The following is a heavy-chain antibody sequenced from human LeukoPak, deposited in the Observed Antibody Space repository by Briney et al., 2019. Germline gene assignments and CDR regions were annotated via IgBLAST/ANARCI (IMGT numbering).Heavy chain of an antibody. CDR2: IKEDGSEA. Sequence: GESLRLSCAASGLTISGHWMAWVRQAPGKGLEWVAGIKEDGSEAHYVDSVKGRFTISRDNAKNSLYLQMASLRAEDTATYYCAREWYEYGGDSGGYWGQGTLVTVSS. J-gene: IGHJ4*02. CDR1: GLTISGHW. V-gene: IGHV3-7*01. CDR3: AREWYEYGGDSGGY. D-gene: IGHD2-21*02.